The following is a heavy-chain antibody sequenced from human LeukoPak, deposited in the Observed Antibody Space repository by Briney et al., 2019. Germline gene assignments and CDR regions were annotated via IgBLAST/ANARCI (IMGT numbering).Heavy chain of an antibody. J-gene: IGHJ5*02. CDR2: ISHSGNT. Sequence: SETLSLSCAVYGGTFTGYHWSWLRQPPGKGLEWIGEISHSGNTNYNPSLKSRITFSLDSFKTPFSLKRRSVTAADAAVYYCARGFGTSTWYLLACDAWGQGSLVTVSS. D-gene: IGHD2-2*01. V-gene: IGHV4-34*01. CDR1: GGTFTGYH. CDR3: ARGFGTSTWYLLACDA.